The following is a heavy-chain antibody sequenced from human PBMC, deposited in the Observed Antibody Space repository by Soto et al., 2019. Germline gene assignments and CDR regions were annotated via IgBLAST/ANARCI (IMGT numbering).Heavy chain of an antibody. V-gene: IGHV3-9*01. J-gene: IGHJ4*02. Sequence: GGSLRLSCAGSGFTLSDHYIDWVRQAPGKGLEWVSGISWNSASMDYADSVKDRFSISRDNAENSLYLQMNILKIEDTAFYYCARSFSDSYYDLDFWGQGTLVTVSS. CDR3: ARSFSDSYYDLDF. D-gene: IGHD1-26*01. CDR1: GFTLSDHY. CDR2: ISWNSASM.